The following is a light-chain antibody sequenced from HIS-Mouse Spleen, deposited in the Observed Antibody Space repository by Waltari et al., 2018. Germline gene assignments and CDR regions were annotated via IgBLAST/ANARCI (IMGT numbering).Light chain of an antibody. CDR1: SSDVGSYNR. CDR3: CSYAGSSTVV. Sequence: QSALTQPASVSGSPGQSIPISCTGTSSDVGSYNRFSWYQQHPGKAPKLMIYDGSKRPSGVSNRFSGSKSGNTASLTISGLQAEDEADYYCCSYAGSSTVVFGGGTKLTVL. CDR2: DGS. V-gene: IGLV2-23*01. J-gene: IGLJ2*01.